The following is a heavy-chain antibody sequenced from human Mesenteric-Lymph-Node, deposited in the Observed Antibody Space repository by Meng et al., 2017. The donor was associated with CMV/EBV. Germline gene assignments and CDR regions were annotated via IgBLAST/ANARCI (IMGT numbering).Heavy chain of an antibody. CDR3: ARQRSGTYYNGNDY. CDR2: IYYSATT. D-gene: IGHD3-10*01. J-gene: IGHJ4*02. Sequence: TVSGASISNNYWSWFRQSPGKGLEWIGYIYYSATTNYNPSLKSRVTISVDTSNNQVSLQLSSVTAADTAVYYCARQRSGTYYNGNDYWGQGTLVTVSS. CDR1: GASISNNY. V-gene: IGHV4-59*08.